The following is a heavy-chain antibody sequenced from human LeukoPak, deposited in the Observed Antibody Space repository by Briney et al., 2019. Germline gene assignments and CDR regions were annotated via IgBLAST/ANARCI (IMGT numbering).Heavy chain of an antibody. CDR2: IIPIFGIA. V-gene: IGHV1-69*04. J-gene: IGHJ4*02. D-gene: IGHD3-22*01. CDR1: GGTFSSYA. Sequence: ASVKVSCKASGGTFSSYAISWVRQAPGQGLEWMGRIIPIFGIANYAQKFQGRVTITADKSTSTAYRELSSLRSEDTAVYYCARGADSSGYYRWGQGTLVTVSS. CDR3: ARGADSSGYYR.